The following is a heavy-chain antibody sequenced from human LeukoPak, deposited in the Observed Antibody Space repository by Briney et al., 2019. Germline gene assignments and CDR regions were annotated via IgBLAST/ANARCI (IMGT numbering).Heavy chain of an antibody. J-gene: IGHJ4*02. Sequence: ASVKVSCKASGYTFTGYYMHWVRQAPGQGLEWMGWINPNSGGTNYAQKFQGRVTMTRDTSISTAYMELSRLRSDDTAVYYCARVSRGYCSGGSCGLGYWGQGTLVTVSS. CDR2: INPNSGGT. CDR3: ARVSRGYCSGGSCGLGY. CDR1: GYTFTGYY. D-gene: IGHD2-15*01. V-gene: IGHV1-2*02.